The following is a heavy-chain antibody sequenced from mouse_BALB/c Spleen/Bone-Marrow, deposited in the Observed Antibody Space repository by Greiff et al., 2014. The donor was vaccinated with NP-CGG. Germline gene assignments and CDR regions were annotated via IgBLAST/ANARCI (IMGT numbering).Heavy chain of an antibody. D-gene: IGHD1-1*01. CDR2: IDPANGNT. CDR1: GFNIKDTY. Sequence: EVQLQQSGAELVKPGASVKLSCTASGFNIKDTYMHWVKQRPEQGLEWIGRIDPANGNTKYDPKSQGRATVTADTSSSTAYLQLSSLTSEDTAVYYCARYYYRTMDYWGQGTSVTVSS. CDR3: ARYYYRTMDY. V-gene: IGHV14-3*02. J-gene: IGHJ4*01.